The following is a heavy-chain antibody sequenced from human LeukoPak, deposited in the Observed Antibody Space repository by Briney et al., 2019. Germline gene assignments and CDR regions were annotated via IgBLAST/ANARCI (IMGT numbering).Heavy chain of an antibody. CDR3: ARGHDSSGLNWYFDL. Sequence: ASVKVSCKASGYTFTSYDMHWVRQAPGQGLEWMGIINPSGDSTSYAQKFQGRVTMTRDTSTSTVYMEVSSLRSEDTAVYYCARGHDSSGLNWYFDLWGRGTLVTVSS. J-gene: IGHJ2*01. V-gene: IGHV1-46*01. CDR1: GYTFTSYD. D-gene: IGHD3-22*01. CDR2: INPSGDST.